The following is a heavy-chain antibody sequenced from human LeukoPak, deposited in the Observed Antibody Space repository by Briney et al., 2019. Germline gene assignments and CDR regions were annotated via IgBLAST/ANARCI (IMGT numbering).Heavy chain of an antibody. V-gene: IGHV4-4*07. CDR2: IYTGGST. CDR3: AREDYYDSSAYYYYYMDV. J-gene: IGHJ6*03. Sequence: PSETLSLTCTVSGGSISSYYWSWIRQPAGKGLEWIGRIYTGGSTNYNPSLTSRVTMSVDTSKNQFSLKLSSVTAADTAVYYCAREDYYDSSAYYYYYMDVWGKGTTVTVSS. CDR1: GGSISSYY. D-gene: IGHD3-22*01.